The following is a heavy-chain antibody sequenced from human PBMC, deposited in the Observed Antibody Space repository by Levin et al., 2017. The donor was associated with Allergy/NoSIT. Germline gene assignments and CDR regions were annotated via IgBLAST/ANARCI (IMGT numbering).Heavy chain of an antibody. V-gene: IGHV1-46*01. J-gene: IGHJ5*02. D-gene: IGHD2-8*01. CDR2: ISPSDGST. Sequence: GESLKISCKASGFIITSYLIHWVRQAPGQGLEWMGKISPSDGSTSYPQEFQGRVTMTRDTSTNTVYMELSSLRSEDTAMYYCARVYRSPNGGWFDPWGQGTLVTVSS. CDR3: ARVYRSPNGGWFDP. CDR1: GFIITSYL.